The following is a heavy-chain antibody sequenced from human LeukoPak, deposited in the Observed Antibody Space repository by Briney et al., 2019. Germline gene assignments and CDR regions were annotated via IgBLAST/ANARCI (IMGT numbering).Heavy chain of an antibody. D-gene: IGHD6-13*01. V-gene: IGHV4-59*01. Sequence: KPSETLSLTCTVSGGSISSYYWSWIRQPPGKGLEWIGYIYYSGSTNYNPSLKSRVTISVGTSKNQFSLKLSSVTAADTAVYCCARNIAAAGNNWFDPWGQGTLVTVSS. CDR2: IYYSGST. J-gene: IGHJ5*02. CDR3: ARNIAAAGNNWFDP. CDR1: GGSISSYY.